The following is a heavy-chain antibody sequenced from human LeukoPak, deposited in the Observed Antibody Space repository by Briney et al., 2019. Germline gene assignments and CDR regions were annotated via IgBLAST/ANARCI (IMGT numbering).Heavy chain of an antibody. CDR2: IIPIFGTA. J-gene: IGHJ4*02. CDR3: ARGYCSSTSCYTGNDY. D-gene: IGHD2-2*02. Sequence: SVKVSCKASGGTFISYAISWVRQAPGQGLEWMGGIIPIFGTANYAQKFQGRVTITADESTSTAYMELSSLGSEDTAVYYCARGYCSSTSCYTGNDYWGQGTLVTVSS. V-gene: IGHV1-69*13. CDR1: GGTFISYA.